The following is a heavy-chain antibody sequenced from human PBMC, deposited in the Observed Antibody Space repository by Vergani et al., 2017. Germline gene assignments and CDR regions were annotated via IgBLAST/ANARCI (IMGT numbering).Heavy chain of an antibody. CDR1: GGSFSGYY. CDR2: INHSGST. Sequence: QVQLQQWGAGLLKPSETLSLTCAVHGGSFSGYYWSWIRQPPGKGLEWIGEINHSGSTNYNPSLKSRVTISVDTSKNQFSLKLSSVTAADTAVYYCASSKGIVVVGGRWFDPWGRGTLVTVSS. D-gene: IGHD2-21*01. V-gene: IGHV4-34*01. J-gene: IGHJ5*02. CDR3: ASSKGIVVVGGRWFDP.